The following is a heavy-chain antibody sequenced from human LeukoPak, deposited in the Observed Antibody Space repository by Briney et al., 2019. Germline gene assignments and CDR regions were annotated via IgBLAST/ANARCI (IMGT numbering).Heavy chain of an antibody. J-gene: IGHJ4*02. Sequence: GGSLRLSCATSGFTFSDYYMSWIRQAPGKGLEWVSYISSSGSTIYYADSVKGRFTISRDNAKNSLYLQMNSLRAEDTAVYYCARDLHTVVTDYWGQGTLVTVSS. CDR1: GFTFSDYY. CDR3: ARDLHTVVTDY. CDR2: ISSSGSTI. D-gene: IGHD4-23*01. V-gene: IGHV3-11*01.